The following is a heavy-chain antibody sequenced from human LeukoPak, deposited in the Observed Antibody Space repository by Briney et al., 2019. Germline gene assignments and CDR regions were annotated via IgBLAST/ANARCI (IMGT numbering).Heavy chain of an antibody. CDR2: ISSSSSTI. D-gene: IGHD4-17*01. Sequence: PGGSLRLSCAASGFTFSHYSMNWVRLAPGRGLEWISYISSSSSTIYYADSVKGRFTISRDNAKNSLYLQMNSLRAEDTAVYYCARFYGDPYYFDYWGQGTLVTVSS. CDR3: ARFYGDPYYFDY. V-gene: IGHV3-48*04. CDR1: GFTFSHYS. J-gene: IGHJ4*02.